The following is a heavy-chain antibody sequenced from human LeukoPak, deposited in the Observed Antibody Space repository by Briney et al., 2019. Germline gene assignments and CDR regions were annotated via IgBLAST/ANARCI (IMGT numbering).Heavy chain of an antibody. V-gene: IGHV1-3*01. Sequence: ASVKVSCKASGYTFTSYAMHWVRQAPGQRLEWMGWINAGNGNTKYSQKFQGRVTITRDTSASTAYMELSSLRSEDTAMYYCARSERGYSPLRWFDPWGRGTLVTVSS. CDR3: ARSERGYSPLRWFDP. J-gene: IGHJ5*02. CDR1: GYTFTSYA. D-gene: IGHD4-11*01. CDR2: INAGNGNT.